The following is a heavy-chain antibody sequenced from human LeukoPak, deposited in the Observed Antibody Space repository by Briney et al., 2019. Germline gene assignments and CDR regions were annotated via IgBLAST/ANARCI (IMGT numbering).Heavy chain of an antibody. CDR1: GYTFTSYD. CDR3: ARGRYFDWLLRDYYYYYMDV. CDR2: MNPNSGNT. J-gene: IGHJ6*03. D-gene: IGHD3-9*01. V-gene: IGHV1-8*01. Sequence: ASVKASCKASGYTFTSYDINWVRQATGQGLEWMGWMNPNSGNTGYAQKFQGRVTMTRNTSISTAYMELSSLRSEDTAVYYCARGRYFDWLLRDYYYYYMDVWGKGTTVTISS.